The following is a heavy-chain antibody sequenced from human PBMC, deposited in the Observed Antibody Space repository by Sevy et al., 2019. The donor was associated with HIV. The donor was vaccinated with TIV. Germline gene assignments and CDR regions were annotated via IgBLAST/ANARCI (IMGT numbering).Heavy chain of an antibody. J-gene: IGHJ4*02. CDR3: VTAPGTGY. CDR1: GFSLETFW. V-gene: IGHV3-15*01. D-gene: IGHD3-10*01. Sequence: GGSLRLSCAASGFSLETFWIHWVRQAPGKGLEWVGRIKSNSDGGTTDYAAPLEGRFTLSRDDPEDKIYLQINNLKTEDTAVYYCVTAPGTGYWVQGTLVTVSS. CDR2: IKSNSDGGTT.